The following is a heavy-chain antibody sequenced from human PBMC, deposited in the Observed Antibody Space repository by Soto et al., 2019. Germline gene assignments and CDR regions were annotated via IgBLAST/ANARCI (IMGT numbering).Heavy chain of an antibody. CDR2: IYYIGST. D-gene: IGHD1-26*01. CDR1: GGSISSGGYY. V-gene: IGHV4-31*03. CDR3: ASDRILGATGKNYYYGMDV. J-gene: IGHJ6*02. Sequence: PSETLSLTCTVSGGSISSGGYYWSWIRHHPGKGLEWIGYIYYIGSTYYNPSLKSRVTISVDTSKNQFSLKLSSVTAADTAVYYCASDRILGATGKNYYYGMDVWGQGSPMTV.